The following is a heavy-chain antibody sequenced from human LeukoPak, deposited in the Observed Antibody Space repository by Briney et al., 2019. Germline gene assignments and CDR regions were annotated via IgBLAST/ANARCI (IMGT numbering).Heavy chain of an antibody. CDR3: ATDAGGYYDFWSGRYAFDI. D-gene: IGHD3-3*01. J-gene: IGHJ3*02. Sequence: ASVKVSRKVSGYTLTELSMHWVRQAPGKGLEWMGGFDPGDGETIYAQKFQGRVTMTEDTSTDTAYMELSSLRSEDTAVYYCATDAGGYYDFWSGRYAFDIWGQGTMVTVSS. CDR2: FDPGDGET. CDR1: GYTLTELS. V-gene: IGHV1-24*01.